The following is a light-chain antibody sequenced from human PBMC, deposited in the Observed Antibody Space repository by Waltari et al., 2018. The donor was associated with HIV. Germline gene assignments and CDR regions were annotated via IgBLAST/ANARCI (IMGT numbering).Light chain of an antibody. CDR1: EGLLHSDGKTY. J-gene: IGKJ5*01. Sequence: IVMTQTPLSLSVTPGQPASISCKSSEGLLHSDGKTYLFWYLQKAGQPPHLLIFGVSTRFSGGPDRFSGSGSGTELTLRISRVEDGDVGIYYCMQSMKLPLTFGQGTRLDIK. CDR3: MQSMKLPLT. V-gene: IGKV2D-29*01. CDR2: GVS.